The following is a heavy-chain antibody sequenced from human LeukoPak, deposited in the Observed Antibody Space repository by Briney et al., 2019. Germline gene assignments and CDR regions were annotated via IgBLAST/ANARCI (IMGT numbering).Heavy chain of an antibody. D-gene: IGHD3-22*01. CDR1: GVSFSGYY. Sequence: PSESLTLTCAAYGVSFSGYYMSWIRQPPGKGLEWIWEINNSGSTNYNPSLKSRVTISVDTSKNQFSLKLSSVTDADTAVYYCARVYYYDSSGYFYYARYDAFDIWGQGTMVTVSS. J-gene: IGHJ3*02. CDR3: ARVYYYDSSGYFYYARYDAFDI. V-gene: IGHV4-34*01. CDR2: INNSGST.